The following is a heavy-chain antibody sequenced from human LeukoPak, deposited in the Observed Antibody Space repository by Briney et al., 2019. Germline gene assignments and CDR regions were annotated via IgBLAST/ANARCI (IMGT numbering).Heavy chain of an antibody. V-gene: IGHV4-39*02. CDR2: IYYSGRT. D-gene: IGHD3-22*01. Sequence: SETLSLTCTVSGGFISSSSYYWGWIRQPPGKGLEWIGDIYYSGRTYYNPSLRSRVSISLDTSMNHFSLTLSSVTAADAAVYYCTRRRYYDSTGYFDWGRGSLVIVSS. CDR3: TRRRYYDSTGYFD. CDR1: GGFISSSSYY. J-gene: IGHJ1*01.